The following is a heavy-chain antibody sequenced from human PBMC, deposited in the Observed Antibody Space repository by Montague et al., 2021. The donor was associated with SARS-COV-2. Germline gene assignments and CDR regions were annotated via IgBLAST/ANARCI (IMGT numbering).Heavy chain of an antibody. CDR3: ARFGSGTLEFDL. CDR2: IRTTGHT. D-gene: IGHD1-26*01. V-gene: IGHV4-61*02. Sequence: TLSLTCTVSGASISTGIYYWSWIWQPAGKGLEWIGRIRTTGHTDYNSSLESRVFMSVDTSTNQFSLSLTSVTAADTAVYFCARFGSGTLEFDLWGQGTLVIVSS. CDR1: GASISTGIYY. J-gene: IGHJ4*02.